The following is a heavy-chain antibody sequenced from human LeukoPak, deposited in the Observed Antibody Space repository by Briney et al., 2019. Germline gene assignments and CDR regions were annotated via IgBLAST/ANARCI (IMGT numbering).Heavy chain of an antibody. Sequence: REASVKVSCKASGYTFTSYGISWVRQAPGQGLEWMGWISAYNGNTNYAQKLQGRVTMTTDTSTSTAYMELRSLRSDDTAVYYCARDNGGYDILTGLMYYYYMDVWGKGTTVTVSS. CDR3: ARDNGGYDILTGLMYYYYMDV. J-gene: IGHJ6*03. CDR1: GYTFTSYG. D-gene: IGHD3-9*01. V-gene: IGHV1-18*01. CDR2: ISAYNGNT.